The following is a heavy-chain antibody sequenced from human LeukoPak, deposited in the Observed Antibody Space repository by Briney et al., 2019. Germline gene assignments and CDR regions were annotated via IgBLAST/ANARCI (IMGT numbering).Heavy chain of an antibody. J-gene: IGHJ4*02. D-gene: IGHD3-10*01. Sequence: GGSLRLSCAASGFTFSTYNMNWVRQAPGKGLEWVSYINSASTSIYYADSVKGRFTISRDNAKNSLYLQMNSLRAEDTAVYYCARHLNYYLDYWGQGTLVTVSS. V-gene: IGHV3-48*01. CDR2: INSASTSI. CDR1: GFTFSTYN. CDR3: ARHLNYYLDY.